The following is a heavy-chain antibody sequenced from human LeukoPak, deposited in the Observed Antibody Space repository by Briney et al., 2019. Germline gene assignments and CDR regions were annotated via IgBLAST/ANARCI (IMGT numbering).Heavy chain of an antibody. CDR2: INPNGGST. D-gene: IGHD3-10*01. J-gene: IGHJ4*02. CDR3: ARESSSMVRGVRQYYFDY. V-gene: IGHV1-46*04. Sequence: GASVKVSCKASGYTFTSYYMHWVRQAPGQGLEWMGIINPNGGSTTYAQKLQGRVILTSDTSTSTVYMDLSSLRSEDTAVYYCARESSSMVRGVRQYYFDYWGQGTLVTVSS. CDR1: GYTFTSYY.